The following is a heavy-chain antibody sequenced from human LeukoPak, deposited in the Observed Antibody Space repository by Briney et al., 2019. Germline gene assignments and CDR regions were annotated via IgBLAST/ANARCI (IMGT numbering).Heavy chain of an antibody. CDR2: ISSSSSYI. CDR1: GFTFSSYS. CDR3: AREGPYYYDSSGYRPQYFDY. V-gene: IGHV3-21*01. J-gene: IGHJ4*02. D-gene: IGHD3-22*01. Sequence: GGSLRLSCAASGFTFSSYSMNWVRQAPGKGLEWVSSISSSSSYIYYADSVKGRFTISRDNAKNSLYLQMNSLRAEDTAVYYCAREGPYYYDSSGYRPQYFDYWGQGTLVTVSS.